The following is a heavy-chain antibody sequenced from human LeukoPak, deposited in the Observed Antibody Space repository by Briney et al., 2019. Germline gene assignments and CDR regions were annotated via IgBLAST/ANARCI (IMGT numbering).Heavy chain of an antibody. Sequence: ASVKVSCKASGYTFTSYDINWVRQATGQGLEWMGWMNPNSGNTGYAQKFQGRVTMTRNTFISTAYMELSSLRSEDTAVYYCARGIGRIVGATGNWFDPWGRGTLVTVSS. J-gene: IGHJ5*02. CDR3: ARGIGRIVGATGNWFDP. CDR2: MNPNSGNT. CDR1: GYTFTSYD. V-gene: IGHV1-8*01. D-gene: IGHD1-26*01.